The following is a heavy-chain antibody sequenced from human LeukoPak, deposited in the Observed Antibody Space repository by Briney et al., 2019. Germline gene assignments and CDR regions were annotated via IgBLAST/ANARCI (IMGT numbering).Heavy chain of an antibody. Sequence: SETLSLTCTVSGGSITGYYWSWIRQPPGKGLEWIGQIYYTGGTSYNPSLKSRVTISVDTSKNQFSLKLSSVTAADTAVYYCARHSSWFDPWGQGTLVAVSS. CDR2: IYYTGGT. V-gene: IGHV4-59*01. CDR1: GGSITGYY. J-gene: IGHJ5*02. CDR3: ARHSSWFDP.